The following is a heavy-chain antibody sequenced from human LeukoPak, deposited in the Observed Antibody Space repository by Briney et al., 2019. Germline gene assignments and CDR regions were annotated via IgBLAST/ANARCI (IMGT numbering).Heavy chain of an antibody. CDR3: ARHQFGDHDVFDI. CDR1: GYLISSGYY. Sequence: KTSETLSLTCAVSGYLISSGYYWGWIRQPPGKGLEWIGSIYHSGSTQYNPSLRSRVTISVDTSKNQFSLKSNSVTAGDRAVYYCARHQFGDHDVFDIWGQGTMVTVSS. J-gene: IGHJ3*02. CDR2: IYHSGST. D-gene: IGHD3-10*01. V-gene: IGHV4-38-2*01.